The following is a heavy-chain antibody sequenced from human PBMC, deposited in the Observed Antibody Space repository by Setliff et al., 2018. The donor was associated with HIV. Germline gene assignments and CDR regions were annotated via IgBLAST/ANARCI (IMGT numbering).Heavy chain of an antibody. J-gene: IGHJ4*02. V-gene: IGHV4-61*02. D-gene: IGHD6-19*01. CDR3: AGDYAGSGRPFDY. CDR1: GDSVRSSRYY. CDR2: FDSSGGT. Sequence: PSETLSLTCTVSGDSVRSSRYYWSWIRQPAGMGLEWIGRFDSSGGTDYNPSLKSRVTISKDTSKNQLSLKLTAVTAAYSAVYFCAGDYAGSGRPFDYWGQGTLVTVSS.